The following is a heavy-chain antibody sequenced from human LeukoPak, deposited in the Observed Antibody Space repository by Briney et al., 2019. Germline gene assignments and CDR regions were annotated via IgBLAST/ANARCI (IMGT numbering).Heavy chain of an antibody. J-gene: IGHJ4*02. CDR1: RGPFSSYA. CDR2: IIPIFGTA. V-gene: IGHV1-69*05. D-gene: IGHD6-6*01. Sequence: ASVTVSCQASRGPFSSYAISWVRQAPGQGREWMGGIIPIFGTANYAQKFQGRVTITTDESTSTAYMELSSLRSEDTAVYYCASPGYSSSYEFDYWGQGTLVTVSS. CDR3: ASPGYSSSYEFDY.